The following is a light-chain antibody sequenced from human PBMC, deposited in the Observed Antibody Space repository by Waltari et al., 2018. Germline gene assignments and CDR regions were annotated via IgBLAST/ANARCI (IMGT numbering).Light chain of an antibody. CDR2: DAS. J-gene: IGKJ1*01. CDR3: QKYGTLPAT. CDR1: QSISRF. V-gene: IGKV3-20*01. Sequence: DIFLTQSPGTLSLSPREGATLSCRASQSISRFLAWYQQKPGQAPRLLIYDASTRATGIPDRFSGSGSGTDFSLTISRLEPEDFAVYYCQKYGTLPATFGQGTKVEIK.